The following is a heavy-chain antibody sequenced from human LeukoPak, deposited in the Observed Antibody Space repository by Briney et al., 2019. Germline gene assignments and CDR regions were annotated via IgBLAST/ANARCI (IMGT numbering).Heavy chain of an antibody. J-gene: IGHJ4*02. CDR2: IYSGGST. D-gene: IGHD3-22*01. V-gene: IGHV3-66*01. CDR1: GFTVSSNY. Sequence: PGGSLRLSCAASGFTVSSNYMSWVRQAPGKGLEWVSVIYSGGSTYYADSVKGRFTISRDNSKNTLYLQMNSLRAEDTAVYYCARSRGSGYYLNFDYWGQGILVTVSS. CDR3: ARSRGSGYYLNFDY.